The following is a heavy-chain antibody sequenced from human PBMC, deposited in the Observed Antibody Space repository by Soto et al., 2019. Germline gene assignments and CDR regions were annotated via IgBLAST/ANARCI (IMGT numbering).Heavy chain of an antibody. CDR3: EKVTGRFLELPFDY. Sequence: GGSLRLSCAASGFTFSSYGMHWVRQAPGKGLEWVAVISYDGSNKYYADSVKGRFTISRDNSKNTLYLQMNSLRAEDTAVYYCEKVTGRFLELPFDYWGQGTLVTVSS. D-gene: IGHD3-3*01. CDR1: GFTFSSYG. CDR2: ISYDGSNK. V-gene: IGHV3-30*18. J-gene: IGHJ4*02.